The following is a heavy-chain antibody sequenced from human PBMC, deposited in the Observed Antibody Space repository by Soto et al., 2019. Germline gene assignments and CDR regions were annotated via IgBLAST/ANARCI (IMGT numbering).Heavy chain of an antibody. CDR1: GFSFSSYW. D-gene: IGHD6-19*01. J-gene: IGHJ5*02. CDR3: VGGSGWLMDT. V-gene: IGHV3-7*03. CDR2: IKKDGSAK. Sequence: EVQLVESGGGLVQPGGSLRLSCAASGFSFSSYWMNWVRLAPGKGLEWVANIKKDGSAKLYVDSVEGRFTISRDNAKNSLFLQMNNLRADDTAMYYCVGGSGWLMDTWGQGTPVIVSS.